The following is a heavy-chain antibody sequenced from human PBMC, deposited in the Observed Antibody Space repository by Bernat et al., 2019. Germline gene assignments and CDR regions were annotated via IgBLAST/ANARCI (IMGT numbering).Heavy chain of an antibody. V-gene: IGHV4-39*01. CDR2: IYYSGST. CDR3: ARQPVRYSLYYFDY. CDR1: GGSISSSSYY. J-gene: IGHJ4*02. Sequence: QLQLQESGPGLVKPSETLSLTCTVSGGSISSSSYYWGWIRQPPGKGLEWIGSIYYSGSTYYNPSLKSRVTISVDTSKNQFSLKLSSVTAADTAVYYCARQPVRYSLYYFDYWGQGTLVTVSS. D-gene: IGHD1-14*01.